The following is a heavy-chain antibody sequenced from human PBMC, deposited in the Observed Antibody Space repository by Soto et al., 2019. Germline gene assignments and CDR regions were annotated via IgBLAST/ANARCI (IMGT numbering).Heavy chain of an antibody. J-gene: IGHJ2*01. CDR1: GFTFSSYA. Sequence: QVQLVESGGGVVQPGRSLRLSCAASGFTFSSYAMHWVRQAPGKGLEWVAVISYDGSNKYYSDSVKGRFTISRDNSKNTLYPQMNSLSAEDRAVFYCERRVNAYFDPWGGVTLVTVSS. D-gene: IGHD2-8*01. V-gene: IGHV3-30-3*01. CDR3: ERRVNAYFDP. CDR2: ISYDGSNK.